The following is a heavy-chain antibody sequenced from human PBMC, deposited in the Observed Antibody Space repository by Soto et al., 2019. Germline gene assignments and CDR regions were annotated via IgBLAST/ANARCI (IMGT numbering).Heavy chain of an antibody. D-gene: IGHD6-19*01. Sequence: EVQLVESGGGLVQPGRSLRLSCAASGFTFDDYAMHWVRQAPGKGLEWVSGISWNSGSIGYADSVKGRFTISRDNAKNSLYLQMNSLRVEDTALYYFAKDVAVDTNYFDYWGQGTLVTVSS. CDR1: GFTFDDYA. J-gene: IGHJ4*02. CDR3: AKDVAVDTNYFDY. CDR2: ISWNSGSI. V-gene: IGHV3-9*01.